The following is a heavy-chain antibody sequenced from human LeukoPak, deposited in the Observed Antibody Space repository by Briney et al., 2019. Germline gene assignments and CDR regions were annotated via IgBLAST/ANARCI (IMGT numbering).Heavy chain of an antibody. CDR2: ISGSGGRT. J-gene: IGHJ5*02. Sequence: GGSLRLSCAASGFTFSSYAMSWVRQAPGKGLEWVSAISGSGGRTYYADSVKGRFTISRDNSKNTLYLQMNSLRAEDTAVYYCAKEGRVVVVPAKGGNWFDPWGQGTLVTVSS. D-gene: IGHD2-2*01. CDR3: AKEGRVVVVPAKGGNWFDP. V-gene: IGHV3-23*01. CDR1: GFTFSSYA.